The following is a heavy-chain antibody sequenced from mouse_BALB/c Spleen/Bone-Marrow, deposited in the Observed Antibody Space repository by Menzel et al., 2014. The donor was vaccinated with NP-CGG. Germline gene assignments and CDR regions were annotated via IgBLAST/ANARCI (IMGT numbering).Heavy chain of an antibody. CDR1: GYAFTRYN. J-gene: IGHJ4*01. CDR3: ARELSRAMDY. D-gene: IGHD2-12*01. Sequence: VQLQQSGPELVKPGASVKVSCKASGYAFTRYNMYWVKQSHGKSLEWIGYIDPYSGGTNYNQKFKGKATLTVDKSFSTAYMHLNSLTSEDSAVYYCARELSRAMDYWGQGTSVTVSS. V-gene: IGHV1S135*01. CDR2: IDPYSGGT.